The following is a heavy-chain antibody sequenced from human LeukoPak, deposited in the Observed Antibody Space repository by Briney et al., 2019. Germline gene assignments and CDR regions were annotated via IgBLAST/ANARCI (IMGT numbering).Heavy chain of an antibody. CDR1: GYTFTSYD. CDR2: MNPNSGNT. CDR3: ARARRGMNRAAAGCYYYYMDV. V-gene: IGHV1-8*01. J-gene: IGHJ6*03. D-gene: IGHD6-13*01. Sequence: ASVKVSCKASGYTFTSYDINWLRQATGQGLEWMGWMNPNSGNTGYAQKFQGRVTMTRNTSISTAYMELSSLRSEDTAVYYCARARRGMNRAAAGCYYYYMDVLGKGTTVTVSS.